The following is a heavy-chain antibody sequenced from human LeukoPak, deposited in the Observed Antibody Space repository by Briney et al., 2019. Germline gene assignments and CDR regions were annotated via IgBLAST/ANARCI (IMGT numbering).Heavy chain of an antibody. J-gene: IGHJ4*02. V-gene: IGHV3-30*03. CDR3: ARDGGAGWPIGY. CDR1: GFTFSSYG. CDR2: ISYDGSNK. D-gene: IGHD6-19*01. Sequence: GRSLRLSCAASGFTFSSYGMHWVRQAPGKGLEWVAVISYDGSNKYYADSVKGRFTISRDNSKNTLYLQMNSLRAEDTAVYYCARDGGAGWPIGYWGEGTLVTVSS.